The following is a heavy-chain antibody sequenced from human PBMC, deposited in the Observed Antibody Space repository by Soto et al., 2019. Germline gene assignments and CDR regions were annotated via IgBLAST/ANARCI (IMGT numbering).Heavy chain of an antibody. CDR2: ISSSSSTI. V-gene: IGHV3-48*01. J-gene: IGHJ3*02. D-gene: IGHD3-3*01. CDR3: ARGTTPGTYYDFWSGYPDAFDI. Sequence: PGGSLRLSCAASGFTFSSYSMNWVRQAPGKGLEWVSYISSSSSTIYYADSVKGRFTISRDNAKNSLYLQMNSLRAEDTAVYYCARGTTPGTYYDFWSGYPDAFDIWGQGTMVTVSS. CDR1: GFTFSSYS.